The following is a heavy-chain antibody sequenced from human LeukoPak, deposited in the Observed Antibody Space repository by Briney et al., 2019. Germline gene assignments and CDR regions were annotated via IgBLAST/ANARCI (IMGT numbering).Heavy chain of an antibody. Sequence: GGSLRLSCAASGFTFSDFGMNWVRQAPGKGLEWVSYISSSSSTIYYADSVKGRFTISRDSAKTSLFLQMNSLRDEDTAVYYCARAYSSSSGRDAFDSWGLGTLVTVSS. CDR2: ISSSSSTI. D-gene: IGHD6-6*01. CDR1: GFTFSDFG. CDR3: ARAYSSSSGRDAFDS. V-gene: IGHV3-48*02. J-gene: IGHJ3*02.